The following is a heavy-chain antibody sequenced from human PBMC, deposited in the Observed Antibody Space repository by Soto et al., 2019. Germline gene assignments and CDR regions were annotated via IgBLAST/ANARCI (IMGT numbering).Heavy chain of an antibody. CDR2: MNPNSGNT. D-gene: IGHD3-16*02. V-gene: IGHV1-8*01. Sequence: ASVKVSCKASGYTFTSYDINWVRQDTGQGLEWMGWMNPNSGNTGYAQKFQGRVTMTRNTSISTAYMELSSLRSEDTAVYYCARGQKPSYDYIWGSYRTQDAFDIWGQGTMVTVSS. CDR3: ARGQKPSYDYIWGSYRTQDAFDI. CDR1: GYTFTSYD. J-gene: IGHJ3*02.